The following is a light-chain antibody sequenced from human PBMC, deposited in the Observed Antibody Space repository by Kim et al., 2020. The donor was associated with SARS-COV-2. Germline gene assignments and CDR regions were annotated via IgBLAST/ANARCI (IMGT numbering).Light chain of an antibody. CDR3: QHYGSSLYT. V-gene: IGKV3-20*01. Sequence: SPGERATLSCRASQSVDSSYLAWYQQKPGQAPRLLIYGASSRATGIPDRFSGSGSGTDFTLTISRLEPEDFAVYYCQHYGSSLYTFGQGTKLEI. CDR1: QSVDSSY. J-gene: IGKJ2*01. CDR2: GAS.